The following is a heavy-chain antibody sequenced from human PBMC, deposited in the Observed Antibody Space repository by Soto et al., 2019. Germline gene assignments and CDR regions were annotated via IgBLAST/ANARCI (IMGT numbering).Heavy chain of an antibody. J-gene: IGHJ5*02. D-gene: IGHD2-2*01. CDR1: GGSISSYY. CDR2: IYYSGST. CDR3: ARYIVVVPAAIPTRWFDP. Sequence: SESLSLTCTVSGGSISSYYWSWIRQPPGKGLEWIGYIYYSGSTNYNPSLKSRVTISVDTSKNQFSLKLSSVTAADTAVYYCARYIVVVPAAIPTRWFDPWGQGTLVTVSS. V-gene: IGHV4-59*08.